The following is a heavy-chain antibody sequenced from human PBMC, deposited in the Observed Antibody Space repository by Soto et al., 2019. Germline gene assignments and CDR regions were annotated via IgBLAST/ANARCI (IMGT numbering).Heavy chain of an antibody. Sequence: SETLSLTCTVSGGSISSSSYYWGWIRQPPGKGLEWIGSIYYSGSTYYNPSLKSRVTISVDTSKNQFSLKLSSVTAADTAVYYCARDSTLYYYGSGSYYRSGGWFDPWGQGTLVTVSS. CDR1: GGSISSSSYY. CDR2: IYYSGST. J-gene: IGHJ5*02. D-gene: IGHD3-10*01. CDR3: ARDSTLYYYGSGSYYRSGGWFDP. V-gene: IGHV4-39*07.